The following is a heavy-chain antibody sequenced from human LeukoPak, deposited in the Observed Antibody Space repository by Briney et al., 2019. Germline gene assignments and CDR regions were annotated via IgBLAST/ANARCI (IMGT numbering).Heavy chain of an antibody. CDR1: GFTFDDYG. J-gene: IGHJ5*02. CDR2: IKQDGSEK. D-gene: IGHD3-9*01. Sequence: GGSLRLSCAASGFTFDDYGMSWVRQAPGKGLEWVANIKQDGSEKYYVDSVKGRFTISRDNAKNSLYLQMNSLRAEDTAVYYCARDYKYYDILTGYNSWGQGTLVTVSS. V-gene: IGHV3-7*01. CDR3: ARDYKYYDILTGYNS.